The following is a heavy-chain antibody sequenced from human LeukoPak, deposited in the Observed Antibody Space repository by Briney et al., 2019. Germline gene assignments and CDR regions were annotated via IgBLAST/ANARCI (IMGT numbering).Heavy chain of an antibody. CDR3: ATQPGGYYYDSSGYSNYYYYSMDV. D-gene: IGHD3-22*01. V-gene: IGHV4-39*01. J-gene: IGHJ6*03. CDR1: GGSISSSSYY. Sequence: SETLSLTCTVSGGSISSSSYYWGWIRQPPGKGLEWIGSIYYSGSTYYNPSLKSRVTISVDASKNQFSLKLSSVTAADTAVYYCATQPGGYYYDSSGYSNYYYYSMDVWGKGTTVTISS. CDR2: IYYSGST.